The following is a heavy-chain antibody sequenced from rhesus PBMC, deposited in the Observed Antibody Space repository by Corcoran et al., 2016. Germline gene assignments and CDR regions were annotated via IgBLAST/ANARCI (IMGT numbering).Heavy chain of an antibody. D-gene: IGHD6-13*01. CDR3: ARVGIAAEIDY. CDR1: GGSISSGYYY. J-gene: IGHJ4*01. CDR2: STISGRT. Sequence: QVQLQESGPGLVKPSETLSLTCAVSGGSISSGYYYWSWIRQPPGKGLGWMGYSTISGRTSYNPSLKSRVTISRDTSKNQFSLKLSSVTAADTAVYYCARVGIAAEIDYWGQGVLVTVSS. V-gene: IGHV4-122*02.